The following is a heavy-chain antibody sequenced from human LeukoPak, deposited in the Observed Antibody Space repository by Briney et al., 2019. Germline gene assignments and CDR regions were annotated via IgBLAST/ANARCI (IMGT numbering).Heavy chain of an antibody. Sequence: ASVKVSCKASGYTFTSYDINWVRQATGQGLEWMGWMNPNSGNTGYAQKFQGRVTITRNTSISTAYMELSSLRSEDTAVYYCARDPVGDYYTFDYWGQGTLATVSS. CDR1: GYTFTSYD. D-gene: IGHD3-3*01. J-gene: IGHJ4*02. V-gene: IGHV1-8*03. CDR3: ARDPVGDYYTFDY. CDR2: MNPNSGNT.